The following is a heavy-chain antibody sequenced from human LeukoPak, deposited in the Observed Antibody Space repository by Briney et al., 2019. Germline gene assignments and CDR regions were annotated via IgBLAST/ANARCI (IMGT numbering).Heavy chain of an antibody. CDR3: AKDWDDYGDYLPLDF. V-gene: IGHV3-23*01. J-gene: IGHJ4*02. CDR2: IRGSGGST. Sequence: GGSLRLSCAASGFTFKSYWMTWVRQAPGKGLEWVSAIRGSGGSTYYADSVKGRFTISRDNSKNTLYLQMNSLTAEDTAIYYCAKDWDDYGDYLPLDFWGQGTLVTVSS. D-gene: IGHD4-17*01. CDR1: GFTFKSYW.